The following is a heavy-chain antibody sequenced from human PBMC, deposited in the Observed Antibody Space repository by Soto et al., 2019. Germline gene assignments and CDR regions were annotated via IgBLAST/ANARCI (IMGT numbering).Heavy chain of an antibody. CDR2: IGESGTPT. CDR1: GFTFSSYA. CDR3: AREMGVVVAAPAAFAI. J-gene: IGHJ3*02. Sequence: TGGSLRLSCAASGFTFSSYAMKWVRQAPGKGLEWVSLIGESGTPTYYADSVKGRFTISRDNSKNTLYLQMNSLRAEDTAVYYCAREMGVVVAAPAAFAIWGQGTMVTVSS. V-gene: IGHV3-23*01. D-gene: IGHD2-15*01.